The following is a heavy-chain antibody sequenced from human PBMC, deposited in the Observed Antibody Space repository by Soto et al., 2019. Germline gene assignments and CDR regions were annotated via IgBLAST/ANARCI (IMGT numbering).Heavy chain of an antibody. J-gene: IGHJ4*02. CDR2: IYYRGNT. CDR3: ARLEGLATISYYFDF. V-gene: IGHV4-39*01. D-gene: IGHD3-9*01. Sequence: PSGTLSLTCSVSGDSINSDKYYWGLIRQPPGKGLEWIGSIYYRGNTYYNPSLQTRVTISLDKSKSQFSLRLNSVTAADSAVYFCARLEGLATISYYFDFWGQGAQVTVSS. CDR1: GDSINSDKYY.